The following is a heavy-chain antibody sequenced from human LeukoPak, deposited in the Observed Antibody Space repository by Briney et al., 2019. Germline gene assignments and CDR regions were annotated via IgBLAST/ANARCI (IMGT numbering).Heavy chain of an antibody. D-gene: IGHD3-10*01. CDR1: GGSISSYY. CDR3: AGGKGGSGSLLSYFDY. V-gene: IGHV4-59*01. CDR2: IYYSGST. Sequence: PSETLSLTCTVSGGSISSYYWSWIRQPPGKGLEWIGYIYYSGSTKYNPSLKSRVTISVDTSKNQFSLKVNSVTAADTAVYYCAGGKGGSGSLLSYFDYWGQGILVTVSS. J-gene: IGHJ4*02.